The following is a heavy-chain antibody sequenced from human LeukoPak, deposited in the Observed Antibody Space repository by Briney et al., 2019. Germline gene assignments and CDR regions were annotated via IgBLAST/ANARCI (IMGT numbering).Heavy chain of an antibody. CDR1: GFTFSSYE. D-gene: IGHD6-19*01. V-gene: IGHV3-48*03. J-gene: IGHJ4*02. Sequence: PGGSLRLSCVVSGFTFSSYEMNWVRQAPGKGLEWASYISSSGSTIYYADSVKGRFTISRDNAKNSLYLQMEGLRAEDTAFYYCARDLLSSSGFNYWGQGTLVTVSS. CDR3: ARDLLSSSGFNY. CDR2: ISSSGSTI.